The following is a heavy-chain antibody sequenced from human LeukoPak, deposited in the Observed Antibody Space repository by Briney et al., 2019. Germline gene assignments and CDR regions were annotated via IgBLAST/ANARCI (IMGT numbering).Heavy chain of an antibody. CDR3: ARHLPRVGVDRKGAFDV. CDR1: GASISSSGYY. J-gene: IGHJ3*01. V-gene: IGHV4-39*01. Sequence: ASETLSLTCTVSGASISSSGYYWGWIRQPPGKGLELIGTIYYRGSTHYNPSLKGRVTISVDTSKNQFSLDLSSVTAADTAVYYCARHLPRVGVDRKGAFDVWGQGTVVTVSS. CDR2: IYYRGST. D-gene: IGHD1-26*01.